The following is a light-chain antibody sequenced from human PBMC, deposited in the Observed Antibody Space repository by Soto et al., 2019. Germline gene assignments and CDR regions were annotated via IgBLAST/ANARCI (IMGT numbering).Light chain of an antibody. J-gene: IGLJ1*01. Sequence: QSVLTQPASVSGSPGQSIAISCTGTSSDVDAYNFVSWYQHHPGKAPKLMIFDVSNRPSGVSNRFSGSKSGNTASLTISGLQAEDEADYYCTAFSTRSIYVFGTGTEVTVL. V-gene: IGLV2-14*03. CDR2: DVS. CDR3: TAFSTRSIYV. CDR1: SSDVDAYNF.